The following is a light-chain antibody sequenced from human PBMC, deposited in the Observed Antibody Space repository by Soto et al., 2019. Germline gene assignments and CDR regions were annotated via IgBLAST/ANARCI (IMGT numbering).Light chain of an antibody. Sequence: DIQMTQSPSTLSASVGDRVTITCRASQSISDWLAWYQQTPGKAPKLLIYKASSLQSGVPSRFSGSGSGTEFTLTISSLQPDDFATFYCQQYNSYPHTFGQGTKLEIK. CDR3: QQYNSYPHT. V-gene: IGKV1-5*03. CDR2: KAS. J-gene: IGKJ2*01. CDR1: QSISDW.